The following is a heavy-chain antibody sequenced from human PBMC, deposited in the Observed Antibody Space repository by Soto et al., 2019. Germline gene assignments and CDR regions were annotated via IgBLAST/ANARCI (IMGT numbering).Heavy chain of an antibody. CDR1: GGPISSSSYY. D-gene: IGHD3-10*01. CDR3: ARHAYAGLYGSGSYYTPFDY. V-gene: IGHV4-39*01. CDR2: IYYSGST. J-gene: IGHJ4*02. Sequence: LSLTCTVSGGPISSSSYYWGWIRQPPGKGLEWIGSIYYSGSTYYNVSLKSRVTISVDTSKNQFSLKLSSVTAADTAVYYCARHAYAGLYGSGSYYTPFDYWGQGTLVTVSS.